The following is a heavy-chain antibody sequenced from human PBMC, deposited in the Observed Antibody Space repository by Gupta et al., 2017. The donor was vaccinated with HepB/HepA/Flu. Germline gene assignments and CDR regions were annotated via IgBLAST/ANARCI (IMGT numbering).Heavy chain of an antibody. V-gene: IGHV1-2*04. CDR1: GYTFTGYY. CDR2: INPNSGGT. CDR3: ARDPDSSTITYGMDV. Sequence: QVQLVQSGAEVKKPGASVKVSCKASGYTFTGYYMHWVRQAPGQGLEWMGWINPNSGGTNYAQKFQGWVTMTRDTSISTAYMELSRLRSDDTAVYYCARDPDSSTITYGMDVWGQGTTVTVSS. J-gene: IGHJ6*02. D-gene: IGHD5/OR15-5a*01.